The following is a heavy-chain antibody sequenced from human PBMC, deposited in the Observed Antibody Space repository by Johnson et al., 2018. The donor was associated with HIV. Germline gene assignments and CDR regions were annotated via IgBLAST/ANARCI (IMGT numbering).Heavy chain of an antibody. J-gene: IGHJ3*02. V-gene: IGHV3-23*04. CDR1: GFTFSSYA. Sequence: EVQLVESGGGVVQPGRSLRLSCAASGFTFSSYAMHWVRQAPGKGLEWVSAISGSGGSTYYADSVKGRFTISRDNSKNTLYLQTNSLRGEDTAAYYCARDREYGLAWGWALDIWGQGTMVTVSS. CDR2: ISGSGGST. CDR3: ARDREYGLAWGWALDI. D-gene: IGHD6-19*01.